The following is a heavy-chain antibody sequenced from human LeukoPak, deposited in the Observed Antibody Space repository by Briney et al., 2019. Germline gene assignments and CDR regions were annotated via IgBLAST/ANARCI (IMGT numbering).Heavy chain of an antibody. V-gene: IGHV4-59*01. Sequence: SSGTLSLTCTVSSGSTSNYYWSWIRQPPGKGLEWIGYVFYGGSTKYNPSLKSRLTISVDTSKNQFSLNLRSVTAADTAVYYCARGRGPDYYYYYMDVWGKGTTVTVSS. CDR3: ARGRGPDYYYYYMDV. CDR2: VFYGGST. CDR1: SGSTSNYY. J-gene: IGHJ6*03.